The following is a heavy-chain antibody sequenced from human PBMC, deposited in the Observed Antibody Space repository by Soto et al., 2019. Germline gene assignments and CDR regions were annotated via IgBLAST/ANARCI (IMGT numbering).Heavy chain of an antibody. Sequence: GGSLRLSCAASGFTFSSYAMNWVRQTPGKGLEWISGISNGGGSTYYADSVKGRFTISRDNSKNTLYLQMNSLRAEDTALYYCAKQFNNGIYYPVTYWGQGTMVTVSS. V-gene: IGHV3-23*01. CDR2: ISNGGGST. CDR3: AKQFNNGIYYPVTY. J-gene: IGHJ4*02. D-gene: IGHD1-26*01. CDR1: GFTFSSYA.